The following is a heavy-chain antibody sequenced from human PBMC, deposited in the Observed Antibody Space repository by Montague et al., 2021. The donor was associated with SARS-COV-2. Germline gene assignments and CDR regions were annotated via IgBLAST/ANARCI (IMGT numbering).Heavy chain of an antibody. Sequence: SETLSLTCTVTGGPISGSSDYWGWIRQSPGKGLEWIASVDYSGNTYYSPSLKSRLTLSVDTPKNQFSLKLDSVTATDTALYYCARREYSYGWGDWGQGTLVTVSS. V-gene: IGHV4-39*01. CDR1: GGPISGSSDY. CDR3: ARREYSYGWGD. CDR2: VDYSGNT. J-gene: IGHJ4*02. D-gene: IGHD5-18*01.